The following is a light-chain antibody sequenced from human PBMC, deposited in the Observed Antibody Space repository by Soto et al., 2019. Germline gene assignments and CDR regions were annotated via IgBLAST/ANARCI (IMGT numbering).Light chain of an antibody. CDR3: QEYNNWPPFT. Sequence: EIVMTQSPATLSVSPGERATLSCRASQSLRSNLVWYQHKPGQAPRLLIFGASSRATGVPARFSGSGSGTEFTLTISSLQSEDVAVYYCQEYNNWPPFTFGQGTKLEIK. V-gene: IGKV3-15*01. CDR2: GAS. CDR1: QSLRSN. J-gene: IGKJ2*01.